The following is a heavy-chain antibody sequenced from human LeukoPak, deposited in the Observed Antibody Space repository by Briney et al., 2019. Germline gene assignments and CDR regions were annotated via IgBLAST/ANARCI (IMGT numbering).Heavy chain of an antibody. J-gene: IGHJ4*02. D-gene: IGHD2-15*01. V-gene: IGHV3-33*01. CDR3: ARDSPLHPNDFDY. CDR2: VWGDGSRK. Sequence: HPGGSLRLSCAASGFIVRNYGMHWVRQAPGKGLEWVAIVWGDGSRKEYGDAVKGRFTVSRDESEDTVYLQMNNLRVEDTAVYYCARDSPLHPNDFDYWGQGILVTVSS. CDR1: GFIVRNYG.